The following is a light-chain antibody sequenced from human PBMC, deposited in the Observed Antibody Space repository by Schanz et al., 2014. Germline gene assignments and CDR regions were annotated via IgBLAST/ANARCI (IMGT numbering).Light chain of an antibody. CDR3: QQYVESPGT. CDR1: QSVSSS. CDR2: DAS. Sequence: EIVMTQSPATLSVSPGERVILSCRASQSVSSSLAWYHQKPGQGPSLLIYDASTGATGIPARFSSSGSGTDFTLTINRLEAEDFAVYYCQQYVESPGTFGQGTRLEI. V-gene: IGKV3D-15*01. J-gene: IGKJ1*01.